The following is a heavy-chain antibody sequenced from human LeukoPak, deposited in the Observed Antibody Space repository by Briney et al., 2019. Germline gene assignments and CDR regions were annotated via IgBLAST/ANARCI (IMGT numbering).Heavy chain of an antibody. J-gene: IGHJ4*02. V-gene: IGHV3-48*02. Sequence: QPGGSLRLSCAASGFTFSSYSMNWVRQAPGKGLEWVSYISSSSSTIYYADSVRGRFTISRDSAKNSLYLQMNSLRDEDTAVYYCARDVIQTPRYFDYWGQGTLVTVSS. D-gene: IGHD2/OR15-2a*01. CDR3: ARDVIQTPRYFDY. CDR1: GFTFSSYS. CDR2: ISSSSSTI.